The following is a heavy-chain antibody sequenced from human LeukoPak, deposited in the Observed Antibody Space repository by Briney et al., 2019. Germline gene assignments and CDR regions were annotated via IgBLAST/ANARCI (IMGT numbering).Heavy chain of an antibody. Sequence: PGGSLRLSCAASGFTFTSYSMNWVRQAPGKGLEWVSTISGGGGSTYYADSVKGRFTISRDNSKDTLFLQMSSLRPEDTAVYYCVKRVAGSRGYDYWGQGTLVTVSS. D-gene: IGHD3-22*01. CDR3: VKRVAGSRGYDY. V-gene: IGHV3-23*01. J-gene: IGHJ4*02. CDR2: ISGGGGST. CDR1: GFTFTSYS.